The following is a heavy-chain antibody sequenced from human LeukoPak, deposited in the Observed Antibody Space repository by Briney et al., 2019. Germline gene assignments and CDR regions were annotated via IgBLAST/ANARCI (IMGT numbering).Heavy chain of an antibody. CDR1: GGSISSYY. V-gene: IGHV4-4*07. D-gene: IGHD1-20*01. CDR3: ARVYKWGDSTKWWYFDL. J-gene: IGHJ2*01. Sequence: SETLSLTCTVSGGSISSYYWSWIRQPAGKGLEWIGRIYTSGSTNYNPSLKSRVTMSVDTSKNQFSLKLSSVTAADTAVYYCARVYKWGDSTKWWYFDLWGRGTLVTVSS. CDR2: IYTSGST.